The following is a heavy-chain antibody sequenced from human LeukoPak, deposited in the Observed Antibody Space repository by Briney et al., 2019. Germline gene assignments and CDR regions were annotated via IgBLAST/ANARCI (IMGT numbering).Heavy chain of an antibody. CDR1: GYSFTSYW. CDR3: ARQRIVGATHDAFDI. V-gene: IGHV5-51*01. J-gene: IGHJ3*02. Sequence: GESLKISCKGSGYSFTSYWIGWVRQMPGKGLEWMGIIYPGDSDTRYSPSFQGQVTISADKSISTAYLQWSSLKASDTAMHYCARQRIVGATHDAFDIWGQGTMVTVSS. CDR2: IYPGDSDT. D-gene: IGHD1-26*01.